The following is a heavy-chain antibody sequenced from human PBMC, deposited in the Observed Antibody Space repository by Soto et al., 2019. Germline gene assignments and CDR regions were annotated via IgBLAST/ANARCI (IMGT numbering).Heavy chain of an antibody. Sequence: SETLSLTCTVSGASITGTSYWSWIRQPAVKGLEWIGRFSLSGTTNYNPSLRSRCTMSSEVSKDQFSLKLTSVTGADTAFSFCARVMTPAPGSARYY. V-gene: IGHV4-4*07. D-gene: IGHD2-2*01. CDR3: ARVMTPAPGSARYY. J-gene: IGHJ6*01. CDR1: GASITGTSY. CDR2: FSLSGTT.